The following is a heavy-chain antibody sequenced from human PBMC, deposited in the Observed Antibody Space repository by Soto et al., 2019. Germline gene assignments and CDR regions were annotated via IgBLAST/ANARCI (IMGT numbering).Heavy chain of an antibody. CDR1: GFTFSSYS. Sequence: GGSLRLSCAASGFTFSSYSMNWVRQAPGKGLEWVSSISSSSSYIYFADSVKGRFTISRDNAKNSLYLQMNSLRAEDTAVYYCAIGDDILTGYYTYYYYGMDVWGQGTTVTVSS. D-gene: IGHD3-9*01. V-gene: IGHV3-21*01. J-gene: IGHJ6*02. CDR3: AIGDDILTGYYTYYYYGMDV. CDR2: ISSSSSYI.